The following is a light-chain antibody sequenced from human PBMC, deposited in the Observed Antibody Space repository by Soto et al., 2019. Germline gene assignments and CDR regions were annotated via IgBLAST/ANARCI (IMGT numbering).Light chain of an antibody. CDR3: QQYGYSPWT. V-gene: IGKV3-20*01. CDR2: GAS. Sequence: EIVLTQSPGTLSLSPGQRATLSCRASQTISSSYLAWFQRRPGQAPRLLIYGASRRATGITDRFSGSGSGTDFTLTISSLEPEDFAVYYCQQYGYSPWTCGQGTKVEIK. J-gene: IGKJ1*01. CDR1: QTISSSY.